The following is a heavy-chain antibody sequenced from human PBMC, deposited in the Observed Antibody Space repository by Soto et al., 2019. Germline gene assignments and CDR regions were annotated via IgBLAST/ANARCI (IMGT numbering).Heavy chain of an antibody. CDR2: IWYDGSNK. J-gene: IGHJ3*02. V-gene: IGHV3-33*01. CDR3: ARDSSRRNRNPGAFDI. Sequence: PGGPLRLSCAASGFTFSSYGMHWVRQAPDKGLEWVAVIWYDGSNKYYADSVKGRFTISRDNSKNTLYLQMNSLRAEDTAVYYCARDSSRRNRNPGAFDIWGQGTMVTVSS. D-gene: IGHD1-1*01. CDR1: GFTFSSYG.